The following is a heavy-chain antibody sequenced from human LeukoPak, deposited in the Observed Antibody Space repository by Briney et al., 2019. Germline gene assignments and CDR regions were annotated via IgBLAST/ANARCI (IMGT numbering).Heavy chain of an antibody. V-gene: IGHV1-8*01. CDR1: GYTFTSYD. Sequence: ASVKVSCKASGYTFTSYDINWVRQATGQGLEWMGWMNPNNGNTGYAQKFQGRVTMTRNTSISTAYMELSSLRSEDTAVYYCARAFQDVGYCSSTSCYIVIHWFDPWGQGTLVTVSS. CDR2: MNPNNGNT. J-gene: IGHJ5*02. D-gene: IGHD2-2*02. CDR3: ARAFQDVGYCSSTSCYIVIHWFDP.